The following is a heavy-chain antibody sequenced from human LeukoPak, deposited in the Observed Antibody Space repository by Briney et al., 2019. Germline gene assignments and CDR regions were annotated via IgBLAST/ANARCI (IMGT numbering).Heavy chain of an antibody. CDR3: ARGIVGATKTDNWFDP. J-gene: IGHJ5*02. D-gene: IGHD1-26*01. Sequence: SETLSLTCTVSGGSISSGDYYWSWIRQAPGKGLEWIGYIYYSGSTYYNPSLKSRVTISVDTSKNQFSLKLSSVTAADTAVYYCARGIVGATKTDNWFDPWGQGTLVTVSS. CDR2: IYYSGST. V-gene: IGHV4-30-4*08. CDR1: GGSISSGDYY.